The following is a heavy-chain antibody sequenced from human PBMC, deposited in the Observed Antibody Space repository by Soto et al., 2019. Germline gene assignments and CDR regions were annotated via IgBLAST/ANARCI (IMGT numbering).Heavy chain of an antibody. V-gene: IGHV1-58*02. Sequence: SVKVSCKASGFTFTSSAMQWVRQARGQRLEWIGWIVVGSGNTNYAQKFQERVTITRDMSTSTAYMELSSLRSEDTAVYYCAAIDHYDSSGYYLSPDLFDIWGQGTMVTVSS. CDR2: IVVGSGNT. J-gene: IGHJ3*02. D-gene: IGHD3-22*01. CDR3: AAIDHYDSSGYYLSPDLFDI. CDR1: GFTFTSSA.